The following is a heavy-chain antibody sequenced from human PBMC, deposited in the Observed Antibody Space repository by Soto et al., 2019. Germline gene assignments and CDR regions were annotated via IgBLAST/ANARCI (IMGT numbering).Heavy chain of an antibody. CDR3: ASTITMVRGHGMDV. J-gene: IGHJ6*02. D-gene: IGHD3-10*01. V-gene: IGHV3-74*01. Sequence: EVQLVESGGGLVQPGGSLRLSCAASGFTFSSYWMHWVRQAPGKGLVWVSRVNSDESNRKYADSVEGRFTISRDNAKNTRYLQMNSLRAEDTAVYYCASTITMVRGHGMDVWGQGSTVTVSS. CDR1: GFTFSSYW. CDR2: VNSDESNR.